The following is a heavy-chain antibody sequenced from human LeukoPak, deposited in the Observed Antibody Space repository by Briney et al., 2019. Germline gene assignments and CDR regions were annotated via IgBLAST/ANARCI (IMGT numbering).Heavy chain of an antibody. CDR1: GFTSSSYW. J-gene: IGHJ6*03. D-gene: IGHD2-2*01. Sequence: AGSRRLSCAASGFTSSSYWMHWVRQAPGKVLVWVSRIISDGSSTSYADSVKGRFTISRDNAKNTLYLQMNSLRAEDTAVYYCARVRRVGRQVDYYYYYMDVWAKGTTVTVSS. CDR2: IISDGSST. V-gene: IGHV3-74*01. CDR3: ARVRRVGRQVDYYYYYMDV.